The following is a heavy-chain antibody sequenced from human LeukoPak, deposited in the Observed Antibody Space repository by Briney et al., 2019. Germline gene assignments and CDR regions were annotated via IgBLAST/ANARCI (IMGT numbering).Heavy chain of an antibody. J-gene: IGHJ4*02. Sequence: GGSLRLSCAASGFTLSSYWMSWVRQAPGKGLEWVANIKQDGSEKYYVDSVKGRFTISRDNAKNSLYLQMNSLRAEDTAVYYCARDPVYYDFWSGYYVCYFDYWGQGTLVTVSS. CDR1: GFTLSSYW. D-gene: IGHD3-3*01. CDR2: IKQDGSEK. V-gene: IGHV3-7*01. CDR3: ARDPVYYDFWSGYYVCYFDY.